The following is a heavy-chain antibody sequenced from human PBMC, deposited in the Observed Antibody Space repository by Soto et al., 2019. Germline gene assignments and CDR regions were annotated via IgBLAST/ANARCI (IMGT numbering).Heavy chain of an antibody. D-gene: IGHD6-13*01. Sequence: ESGGGVVQPGRSLRLSCAASGFTFSSYGMHWVRQAPGKGLEWVAVIWYDGSNKYYADSVKGRFTISRDNSKNTLYLQMNSLRAEDTAVYYCARDRQQLVRRGFFDYWGQGTLVTVSS. V-gene: IGHV3-33*01. J-gene: IGHJ4*02. CDR2: IWYDGSNK. CDR1: GFTFSSYG. CDR3: ARDRQQLVRRGFFDY.